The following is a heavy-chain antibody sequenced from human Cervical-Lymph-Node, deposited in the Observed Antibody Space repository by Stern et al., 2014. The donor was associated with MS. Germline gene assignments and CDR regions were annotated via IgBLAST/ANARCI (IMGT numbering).Heavy chain of an antibody. CDR2: IHPNSGGT. J-gene: IGHJ6*02. V-gene: IGHV1-2*06. CDR3: ARDNAGHDMDV. D-gene: IGHD2-8*01. Sequence: QVQLVQSGAEVKEPGASVKVSCKSSGYTFTDYYIHWVRQAPGQGLEWMGRIHPNSGGTNFAQNFQDRVTMTRDTSIGTGYMELSRLRFDDTAVYFCARDNAGHDMDVWGQGTTVIVSS. CDR1: GYTFTDYY.